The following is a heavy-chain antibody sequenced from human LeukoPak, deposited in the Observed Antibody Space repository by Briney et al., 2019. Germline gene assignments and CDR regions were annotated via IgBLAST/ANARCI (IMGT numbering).Heavy chain of an antibody. CDR3: TSVGSWYCNDY. CDR2: IKQDGSEK. D-gene: IGHD6-13*01. CDR1: GFTFSSYW. V-gene: IGHV3-7*01. Sequence: PGGSLRLSCAASGFTFSSYWMSWVRQAPGKGLEWVANIKQDGSEKYYVDSVKGRFTISRDNAKNPLYLQMNSLRAEDTAVYYCTSVGSWYCNDYWGQGTLVTVSS. J-gene: IGHJ4*02.